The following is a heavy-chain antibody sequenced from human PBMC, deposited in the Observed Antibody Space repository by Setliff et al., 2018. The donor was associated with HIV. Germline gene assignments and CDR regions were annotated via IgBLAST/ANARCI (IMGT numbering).Heavy chain of an antibody. CDR1: GYTFSTYA. J-gene: IGHJ6*02. Sequence: GASVKVSCKASGYTFSTYAMHWVRRAPGQRLEWMGWINAGNGKTKYSQKFQGRVTIMRDTSASTAYMELSSLRSEDMAVYYCAREQVGFGPPRGMDVWGQGTTVTVSS. CDR3: AREQVGFGPPRGMDV. D-gene: IGHD3-10*01. V-gene: IGHV1-3*01. CDR2: INAGNGKT.